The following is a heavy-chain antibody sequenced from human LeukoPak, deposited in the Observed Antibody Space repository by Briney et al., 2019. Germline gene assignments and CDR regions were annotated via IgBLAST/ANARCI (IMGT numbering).Heavy chain of an antibody. J-gene: IGHJ4*02. V-gene: IGHV1-18*01. D-gene: IGHD2-2*01. CDR1: GYTFTSYG. CDR3: ASLYCSSTSCYSGDFDY. CDR2: ISAYNGNT. Sequence: ASVKVSCKASGYTFTSYGISWVRQAPGQGLEWMGWISAYNGNTNYAQKLQGRVTMTTDTSTSTAYMELRSLRSDDTAVYYCASLYCSSTSCYSGDFDYWGQGTLVTVSS.